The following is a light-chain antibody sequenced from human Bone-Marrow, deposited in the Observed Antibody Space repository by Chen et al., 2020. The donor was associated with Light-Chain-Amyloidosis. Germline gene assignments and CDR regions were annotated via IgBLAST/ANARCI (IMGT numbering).Light chain of an antibody. CDR3: QVWDIRSSHVA. Sequence: SYVLTQAPSVSVAPGQTAAIPCGGKDIGSKSVHWYQQKPGQAPVVVVHDDSDRPSGLPERFAGTNSGNTATLTITRVEVGDEADYYCQVWDIRSSHVAFGGGTKLTVL. V-gene: IGLV3-21*02. CDR2: DDS. CDR1: DIGSKS. J-gene: IGLJ2*01.